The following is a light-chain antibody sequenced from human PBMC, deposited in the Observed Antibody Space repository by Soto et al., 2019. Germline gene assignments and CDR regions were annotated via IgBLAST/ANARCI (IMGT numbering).Light chain of an antibody. J-gene: IGKJ3*01. CDR3: QQRSTWPPFT. CDR1: QSVSSY. V-gene: IGKV3-11*01. CDR2: DAS. Sequence: EIVLTQSSATLSLSPGERATLSCRASQSVSSYLAWHQQKPGQAPRLLIYDASNRATGIPARFSGSGSGTDFTLTISSLEPEDFAVYYCQQRSTWPPFTFGPGTKVDIK.